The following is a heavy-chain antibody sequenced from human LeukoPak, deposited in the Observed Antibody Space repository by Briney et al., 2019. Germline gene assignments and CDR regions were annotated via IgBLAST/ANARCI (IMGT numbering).Heavy chain of an antibody. J-gene: IGHJ5*02. CDR3: ARGGLDNWFDP. CDR2: INHSGST. CDR1: GASFSNYY. Sequence: SETLSLTCAVYGASFSNYYWSWIRQPPEKGLEWIGEINHSGSTNYNPSLKSRVTISIDTSKNQFSLKLTSVTAADTAVYYCARGGLDNWFDPWGQGTLVSVSS. V-gene: IGHV4-34*01. D-gene: IGHD5-12*01.